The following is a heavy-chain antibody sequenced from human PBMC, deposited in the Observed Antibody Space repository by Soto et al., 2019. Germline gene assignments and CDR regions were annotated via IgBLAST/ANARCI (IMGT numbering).Heavy chain of an antibody. CDR2: INHSGST. D-gene: IGHD5-12*01. V-gene: IGHV4-34*01. Sequence: SETLSLTCAVYGGSFSGHYWSWIRQPPGKGLEWIGEINHSGSTNYNPSLKSRVTISVDTSKNQFSLKLSSVTAADTAVYYCARVKRGYEHTRYFDYWGQGTLVTVSS. CDR1: GGSFSGHY. J-gene: IGHJ4*02. CDR3: ARVKRGYEHTRYFDY.